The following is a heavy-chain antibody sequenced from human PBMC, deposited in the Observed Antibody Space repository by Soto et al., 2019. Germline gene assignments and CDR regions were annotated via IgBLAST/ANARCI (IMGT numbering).Heavy chain of an antibody. CDR1: GFTFSSYA. Sequence: PGGSLRLSCAASGFTFSSYAMSWVRQAPGKGLEWVSAISGSGGSTYYADSVKGRFTISRDNSKNTLYLQMNSLRAEDTAVYYCAKDAPGILFPMVRYYYYGMDVWGQGTTVTVYS. CDR2: ISGSGGST. V-gene: IGHV3-23*01. D-gene: IGHD3-10*01. CDR3: AKDAPGILFPMVRYYYYGMDV. J-gene: IGHJ6*02.